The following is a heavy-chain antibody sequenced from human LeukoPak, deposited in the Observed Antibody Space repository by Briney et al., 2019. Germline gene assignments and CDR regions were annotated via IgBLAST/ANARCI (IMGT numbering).Heavy chain of an antibody. Sequence: SETLSLTCTVSGGSISSSSDYWGWIRQPPGKGLEWIGSIYYSGSTYYNPSPKSRVTISVDTSKNQFSLKLSSVTAADTAVYYCARDLLTPAAGGEGYFDYWGQGTLVTVSS. CDR1: GGSISSSSDY. CDR3: ARDLLTPAAGGEGYFDY. CDR2: IYYSGST. D-gene: IGHD6-13*01. V-gene: IGHV4-39*07. J-gene: IGHJ4*02.